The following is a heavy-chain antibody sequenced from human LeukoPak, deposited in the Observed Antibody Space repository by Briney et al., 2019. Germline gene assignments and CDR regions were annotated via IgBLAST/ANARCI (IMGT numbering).Heavy chain of an antibody. CDR2: ISSSSSTI. CDR3: ASRIAVAGTGWFDP. CDR1: GFTFSSYS. V-gene: IGHV3-48*04. D-gene: IGHD6-19*01. J-gene: IGHJ5*02. Sequence: GGSLRLSCAASGFTFSSYSMNWVRQAPGKGLEWVSYISSSSSTIYYADSVKGRFTISRDNAKNSLYLQMNSLRAEDTAVYYCASRIAVAGTGWFDPWGQGTLVTVSS.